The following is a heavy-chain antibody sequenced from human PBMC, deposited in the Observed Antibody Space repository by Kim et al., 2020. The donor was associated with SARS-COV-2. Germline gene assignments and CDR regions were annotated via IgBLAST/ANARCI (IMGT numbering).Heavy chain of an antibody. J-gene: IGHJ4*02. Sequence: TNYDPSLQSRVTISVDTSKNQFSLKLSSVTAADTAVYYCARTHITGTLDYWGQGTLVTVSS. CDR2: T. CDR3: ARTHITGTLDY. V-gene: IGHV4-59*01. D-gene: IGHD1-7*01.